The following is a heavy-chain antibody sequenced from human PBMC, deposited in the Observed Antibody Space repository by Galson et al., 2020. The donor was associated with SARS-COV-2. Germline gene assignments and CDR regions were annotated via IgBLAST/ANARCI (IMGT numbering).Heavy chain of an antibody. CDR3: ARSSLGEYYFDY. CDR1: GGSISSGGYY. CDR2: IYYSGST. J-gene: IGHJ4*02. Sequence: SETLSLTCTVSGGSISSGGYYWSWIRQHPGKGLEWIGYIYYSGSTYYNPSLKSRVTISVYTSKNQFSLKLSSVTAADTAVYYCARSSLGEYYFDYWGQGTMVTVSS. D-gene: IGHD6-6*01. V-gene: IGHV4-31*03.